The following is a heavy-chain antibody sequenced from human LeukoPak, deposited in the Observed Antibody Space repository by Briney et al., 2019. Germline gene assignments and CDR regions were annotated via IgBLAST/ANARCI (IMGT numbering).Heavy chain of an antibody. CDR1: GFTFSSYS. D-gene: IGHD2-15*01. CDR3: ARGYCSGGSCYDGYYFDY. CDR2: ISSSSIYI. J-gene: IGHJ4*02. V-gene: IGHV3-21*01. Sequence: GGSLRLSCAASGFTFSSYSMNWVRQAPGKGLEWVSFISSSSIYIYYADSVKGRFTISRDNAKNSLYLQMNSLRAEDTAVYYCARGYCSGGSCYDGYYFDYWGQGTLVTVSS.